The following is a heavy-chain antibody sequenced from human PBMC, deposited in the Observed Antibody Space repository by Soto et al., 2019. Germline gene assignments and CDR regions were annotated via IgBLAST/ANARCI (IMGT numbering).Heavy chain of an antibody. CDR2: INGDGSST. CDR1: GFPFSNSW. CDR3: VRDFR. J-gene: IGHJ4*02. Sequence: EVQLVESGGGLVQPGGSLRLSCAASGFPFSNSWMSWVRQAPGKGLVWVSRINGDGSSTNYADSVKGRFTISRDNAMKTLHLQMNSRRVEDKAVYYCVRDFRWGQGTLVTVSS. V-gene: IGHV3-74*01.